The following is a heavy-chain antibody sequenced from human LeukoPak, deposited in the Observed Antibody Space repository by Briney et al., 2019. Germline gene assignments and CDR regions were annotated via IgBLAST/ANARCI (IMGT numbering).Heavy chain of an antibody. CDR1: GGSISSSSYS. Sequence: PSETLSLTCTVSGGSISSSSYSWGWIRQPPGKGLEWIGSIYYSGSTYYNPSLKSRVTISVDTSKNQFSLKLTSVTAADTAVYYCARVYYSSSYDYWYFDLWGRGTLVTVSS. D-gene: IGHD6-13*01. J-gene: IGHJ2*01. CDR2: IYYSGST. V-gene: IGHV4-39*07. CDR3: ARVYYSSSYDYWYFDL.